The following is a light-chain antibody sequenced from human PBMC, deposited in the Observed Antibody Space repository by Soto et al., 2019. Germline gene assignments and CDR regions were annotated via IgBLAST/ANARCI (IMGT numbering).Light chain of an antibody. CDR2: CAS. J-gene: IGKJ3*01. V-gene: IGKV3-20*01. CDR1: QTVSNNY. Sequence: EIVLTQSPGSLSLSPGERATLSCRASQTVSNNYLAWYQQKPGQAPSLLIYCASRSGTGIPDRFSGSGSGTDFSLTISILEPADFAFYYRQQYRSSPPLFTFGPGTKVDIK. CDR3: QQYRSSPPLFT.